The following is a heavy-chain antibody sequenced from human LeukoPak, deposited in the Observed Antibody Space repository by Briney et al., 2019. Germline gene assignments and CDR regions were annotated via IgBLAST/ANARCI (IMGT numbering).Heavy chain of an antibody. CDR1: GFTFDDYA. D-gene: IGHD3-22*01. CDR2: ISWDSGSI. Sequence: GGSLRLSCAASGFTFDDYAMHWVRQAPGQGLEWGSGISWDSGSIGYAESVKGRFTISRDNAKNSLYLQMNSLRAEDTALYYCAKDRDYYDSSGLLDYWGQGTLVTVSS. V-gene: IGHV3-9*01. CDR3: AKDRDYYDSSGLLDY. J-gene: IGHJ4*02.